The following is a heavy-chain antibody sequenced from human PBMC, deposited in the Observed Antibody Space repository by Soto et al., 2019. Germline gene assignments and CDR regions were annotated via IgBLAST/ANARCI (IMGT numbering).Heavy chain of an antibody. D-gene: IGHD3-3*01. J-gene: IGHJ6*02. CDR3: AKDISAGRFLEWPDYYYYYGMDV. CDR2: ISWDGGSP. CDR1: GFTFDDYT. V-gene: IGHV3-43*01. Sequence: GGSLRLSCAASGFTFDDYTMHWVRQAPGKGLEWVSLISWDGGSPYYADSVKGRFTISRDNSKNSLYLQMNSLRTEDTALYYCAKDISAGRFLEWPDYYYYYGMDVWGQGTTVTVSS.